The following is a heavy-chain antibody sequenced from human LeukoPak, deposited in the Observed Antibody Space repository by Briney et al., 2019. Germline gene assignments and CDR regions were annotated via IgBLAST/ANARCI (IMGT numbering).Heavy chain of an antibody. Sequence: RASVKVSCKASGYTFTGYYMHWVRQAPGQGLEWMGWINPNSGGTNYALKFQGRVTMTRDTSISTAYMELSRLRSDDTAVYYCARLYCSSTSCYPLSPFDYWGQGTLVTVSS. V-gene: IGHV1-2*02. J-gene: IGHJ4*02. CDR3: ARLYCSSTSCYPLSPFDY. CDR1: GYTFTGYY. D-gene: IGHD2-2*01. CDR2: INPNSGGT.